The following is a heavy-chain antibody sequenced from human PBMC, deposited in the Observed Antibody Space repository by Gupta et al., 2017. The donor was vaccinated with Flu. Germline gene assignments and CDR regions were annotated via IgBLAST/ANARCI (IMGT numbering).Heavy chain of an antibody. CDR1: GFPLRNAW. D-gene: IGHD3-3*02. CDR3: TAHVRAFDGPDY. V-gene: IGHV3-15*01. Sequence: EVQLVECWGGLVKPGASLRLSCAASGFPLRNAWMSCVRQTPGKWLEWVGRIKSRSDGWTTDYAAPVKGIFTISSDDSKYTLYLQMNSLKTEDTAGDYCTAHVRAFDGPDYWGYRTLVTVSS. CDR2: IKSRSDGWTT. J-gene: IGHJ4*01.